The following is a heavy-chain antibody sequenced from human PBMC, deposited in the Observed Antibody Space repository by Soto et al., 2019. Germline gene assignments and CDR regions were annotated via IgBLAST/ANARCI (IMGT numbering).Heavy chain of an antibody. V-gene: IGHV3-64D*06. Sequence: GESLKISCKGSGYSFTSYWIGWVRQVPGKGLEAISAVSTSGRSTYYADSVKDRFTISRDNSKNTLFLQMGSLRPEDTAIYYCVKQAHGLDGVACDYWGQGTQVTVSS. CDR3: VKQAHGLDGVACDY. D-gene: IGHD2-15*01. CDR2: VSTSGRST. J-gene: IGHJ4*02. CDR1: GYSFTSYW.